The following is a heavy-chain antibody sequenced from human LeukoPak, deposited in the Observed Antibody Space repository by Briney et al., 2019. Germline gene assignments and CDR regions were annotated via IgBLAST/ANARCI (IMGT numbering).Heavy chain of an antibody. V-gene: IGHV1-8*03. Sequence: ASVKVSCKASGYTFTSYDINWVRQATGQGLEWMGWMNPNSGNTGYAQKFQGRVTITRNTSISTAYMELSSLRSEDTAVYYCARGGTAMTLYYYYYMDVWGKGTTVTVSS. CDR2: MNPNSGNT. CDR1: GYTFTSYD. J-gene: IGHJ6*03. CDR3: ARGGTAMTLYYYYYMDV. D-gene: IGHD5-18*01.